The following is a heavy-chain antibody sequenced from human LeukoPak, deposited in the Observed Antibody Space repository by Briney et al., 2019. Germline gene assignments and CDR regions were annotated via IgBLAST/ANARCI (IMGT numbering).Heavy chain of an antibody. D-gene: IGHD6-6*01. V-gene: IGHV6-1*01. Sequence: RTYYRSKWYNDYAVSVKSRITINPDTSKNQFSLQLNSVTPEDTAVYYCARGDSSSSDWFDPWGQGTLVTVSS. J-gene: IGHJ5*02. CDR3: ARGDSSSSDWFDP. CDR2: TYYRSKWYN.